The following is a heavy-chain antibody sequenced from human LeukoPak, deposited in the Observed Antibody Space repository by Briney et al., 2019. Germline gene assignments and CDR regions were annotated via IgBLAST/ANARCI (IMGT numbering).Heavy chain of an antibody. Sequence: GGSLRLSCAASGFTFNNYAMSWVRQAPGKGLEWVAAISGSGGSTYYADSVKGRFTISRDNSKSLLYLQMHSLRVEDTALYYCAKDSEGGGYSGFDFGDLDYWGQGTLATVSS. CDR1: GFTFNNYA. CDR2: ISGSGGST. J-gene: IGHJ4*02. CDR3: AKDSEGGGYSGFDFGDLDY. V-gene: IGHV3-23*01. D-gene: IGHD5-12*01.